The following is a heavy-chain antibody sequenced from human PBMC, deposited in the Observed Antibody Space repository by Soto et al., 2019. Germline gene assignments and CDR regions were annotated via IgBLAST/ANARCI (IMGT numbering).Heavy chain of an antibody. J-gene: IGHJ6*02. CDR2: IWYDGSNK. CDR1: GFTFSSYG. D-gene: IGHD6-19*01. Sequence: QVQLVESGGGVVQPGRSLRLSCAASGFTFSSYGMHWVRQAPGKGLEWVAVIWYDGSNKYYADSVKGRFTISRDNSKNTLYLQMNSLRAEDTAVYYCARDILAVAVSMDVWCQGTTVTVSS. CDR3: ARDILAVAVSMDV. V-gene: IGHV3-33*01.